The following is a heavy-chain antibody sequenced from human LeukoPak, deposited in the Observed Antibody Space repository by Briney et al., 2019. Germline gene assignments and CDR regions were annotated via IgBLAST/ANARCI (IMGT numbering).Heavy chain of an antibody. CDR2: ISGSGGST. Sequence: GSLRLSCAASGFTFSSYAMSWVRQAPGKGLEWVSAISGSGGSTYYADSVKGRFTITRDNSKNTLYLQMNSLRAEDTAVYYCARDLLHKITYYYDSSGIRGFDYWGQGTLVTVSS. D-gene: IGHD3-22*01. V-gene: IGHV3-23*01. CDR3: ARDLLHKITYYYDSSGIRGFDY. J-gene: IGHJ4*02. CDR1: GFTFSSYA.